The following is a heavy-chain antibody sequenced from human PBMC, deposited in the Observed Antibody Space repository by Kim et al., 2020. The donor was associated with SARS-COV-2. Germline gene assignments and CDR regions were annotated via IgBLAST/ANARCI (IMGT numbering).Heavy chain of an antibody. D-gene: IGHD1-7*01. J-gene: IGHJ6*02. Sequence: SVKVSCKASGGTFSSYAISWVRQAPGQGLEWMGGIIPIFGTANYAQKFQGRVTITADESTSTAYMELSSLRSEDTAVYYCARDKGITGTEYYYYGMDVWGQGTTVTVSS. CDR1: GGTFSSYA. CDR2: IIPIFGTA. CDR3: ARDKGITGTEYYYYGMDV. V-gene: IGHV1-69*13.